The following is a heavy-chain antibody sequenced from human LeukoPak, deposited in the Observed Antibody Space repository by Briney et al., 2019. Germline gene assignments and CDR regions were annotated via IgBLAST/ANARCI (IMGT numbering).Heavy chain of an antibody. D-gene: IGHD6-19*01. V-gene: IGHV5-51*01. CDR1: GYSFIGYW. CDR2: IYPGDSDT. CDR3: ARDSPYSSGWRDAFDI. J-gene: IGHJ3*02. Sequence: GESLKISCKGSGYSFIGYWIGWVRQMPGKGLEWMGIIYPGDSDTRYSPSFQGQVTISADKSISTAYLQWSSLKASDTAMYYCARDSPYSSGWRDAFDIWGQGTMVTVSS.